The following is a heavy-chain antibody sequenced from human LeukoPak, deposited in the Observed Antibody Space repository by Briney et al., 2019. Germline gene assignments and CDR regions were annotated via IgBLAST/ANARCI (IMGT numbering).Heavy chain of an antibody. Sequence: SETLSLTCAVYGGSFSGYYWSWIRQPPGKGLEWIGEINHSGSTNYNPSLKSRVTISVDTSKNQFSLKLSSVTAADTAVYYCARVGFFDYWSQGTLVTVSS. CDR2: INHSGST. CDR3: ARVGFFDY. V-gene: IGHV4-34*01. CDR1: GGSFSGYY. J-gene: IGHJ4*02.